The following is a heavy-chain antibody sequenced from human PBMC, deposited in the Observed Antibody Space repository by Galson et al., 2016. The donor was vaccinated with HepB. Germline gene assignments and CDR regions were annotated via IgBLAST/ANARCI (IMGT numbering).Heavy chain of an antibody. Sequence: SLRLSCAASGLTFSSYAMSWVRQAPGKGLEWVSFISGSGGNTNFADSVKGRFTVSRDNSKNTLYLQVNSLRADDTAVYYCATLVGSYSHFEYWGQGTLGTVSS. CDR1: GLTFSSYA. V-gene: IGHV3-23*01. CDR3: ATLVGSYSHFEY. J-gene: IGHJ4*02. D-gene: IGHD3-10*01. CDR2: ISGSGGNT.